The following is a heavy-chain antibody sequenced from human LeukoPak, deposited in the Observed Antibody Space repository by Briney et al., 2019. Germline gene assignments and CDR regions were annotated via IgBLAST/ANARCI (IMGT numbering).Heavy chain of an antibody. CDR1: GLTFSNYW. CDR3: ARDRSRFYY. CDR2: IKEDGNEK. V-gene: IGHV3-7*01. D-gene: IGHD2-2*01. Sequence: GGSLRLSCPASGLTFSNYWMSWVRQAPGKGLEWVANIKEDGNEKYYVDSVKGRFTISRDNAKKLLYLQMNSLRAEDTAVYYCARDRSRFYYWGQGTLVTVSS. J-gene: IGHJ4*02.